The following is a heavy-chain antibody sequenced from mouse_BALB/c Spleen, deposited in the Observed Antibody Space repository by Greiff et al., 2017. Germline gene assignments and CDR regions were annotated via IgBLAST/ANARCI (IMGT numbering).Heavy chain of an antibody. V-gene: IGHV5-17*02. Sequence: EVMLVESGGGLVQPGGSRKLSCAASGFTFSSFGMHWVRQAPEKGLEWVAYISSGSSTIYYADTVKGRFTISRDNPKNTLFLQMTSLRSEDTAMYYCARYDDAYAMDYWGQGTSVTVSS. J-gene: IGHJ4*01. CDR2: ISSGSSTI. D-gene: IGHD2-12*01. CDR3: ARYDDAYAMDY. CDR1: GFTFSSFG.